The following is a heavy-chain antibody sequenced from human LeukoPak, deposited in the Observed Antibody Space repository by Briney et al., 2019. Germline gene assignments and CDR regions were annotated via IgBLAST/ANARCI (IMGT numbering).Heavy chain of an antibody. D-gene: IGHD3-10*02. CDR1: GGSFSGYY. J-gene: IGHJ4*02. CDR3: AREQPLSSHIDY. Sequence: PSETLSLTCAVYGGSFSGYYWSWIRQPPGKGLEWIGEINHSGSTNYNPSLKSRVTISVDTSKNQFSLKLSSVTAADTAVYYCAREQPLSSHIDYWGQGTLVTVSS. V-gene: IGHV4-34*01. CDR2: INHSGST.